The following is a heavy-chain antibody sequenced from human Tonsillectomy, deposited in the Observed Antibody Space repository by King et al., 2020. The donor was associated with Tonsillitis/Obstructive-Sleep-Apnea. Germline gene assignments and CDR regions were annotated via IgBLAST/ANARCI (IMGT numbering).Heavy chain of an antibody. D-gene: IGHD3-3*01. J-gene: IGHJ5*02. V-gene: IGHV1-18*01. CDR1: GYTFTSYG. CDR3: ARDLVTIFGVVLSKRFDP. CDR2: ISAYNGNT. Sequence: VQLVESGAEVKKPGGSVKLSCKASGYTFTSYGISWVRQAPGKGLEWVGWISAYNGNTNYAQKLQGRVTMTTDTSKSTPYLELRSLRSGDTAVYYCARDLVTIFGVVLSKRFDPWGQGALVTVSS.